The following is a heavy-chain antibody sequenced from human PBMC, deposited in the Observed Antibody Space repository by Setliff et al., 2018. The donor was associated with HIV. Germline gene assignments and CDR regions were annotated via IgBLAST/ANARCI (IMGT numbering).Heavy chain of an antibody. Sequence: GESLKISCKASGYNFTPYWITWVRQMPGKGLEWMGRIDPGDSYTDYSPSFRGHVSISADSSISTAYLQWSSLKASDTAMYYCARITSPYNNTRFSALFWGQGTLVTVSS. D-gene: IGHD3-16*01. CDR1: GYNFTPYW. V-gene: IGHV5-10-1*01. CDR3: ARITSPYNNTRFSALF. J-gene: IGHJ4*02. CDR2: IDPGDSYT.